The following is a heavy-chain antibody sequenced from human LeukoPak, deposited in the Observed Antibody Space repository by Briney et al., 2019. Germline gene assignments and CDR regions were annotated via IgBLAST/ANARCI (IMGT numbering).Heavy chain of an antibody. CDR3: ARVNHEGPYGSFDY. Sequence: GGSLRLSCAASGFTFSSYSMKWVRQAPGKGLEGVSSITSSSSYIYYADSVKGRFTISRDNAKNSLYLQMNSLRAEDTAVYYCARVNHEGPYGSFDYWGQGTLVTVSS. D-gene: IGHD3-10*01. CDR2: ITSSSSYI. J-gene: IGHJ4*02. CDR1: GFTFSSYS. V-gene: IGHV3-21*01.